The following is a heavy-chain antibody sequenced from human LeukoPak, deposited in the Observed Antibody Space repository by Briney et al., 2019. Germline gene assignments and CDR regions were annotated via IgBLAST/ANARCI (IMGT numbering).Heavy chain of an antibody. CDR1: GFTFSSYW. D-gene: IGHD6-19*01. V-gene: IGHV3-7*01. CDR3: ARGSGWYESLDY. J-gene: IGHJ4*02. CDR2: IRQDGSEE. Sequence: GGSLRLSCAASGFTFSSYWMSWVRQALGKGLEWVANIRQDGSEEYYVDSVKGRFTISRDNAKNSLYLQMNSLRGEDTAVYYCARGSGWYESLDYWGQGTLVTVSS.